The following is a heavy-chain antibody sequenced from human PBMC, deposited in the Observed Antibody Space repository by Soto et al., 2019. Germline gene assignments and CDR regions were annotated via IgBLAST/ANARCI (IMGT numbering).Heavy chain of an antibody. D-gene: IGHD1-26*01. J-gene: IGHJ4*02. CDR3: ARDRVGATGYFDY. CDR1: GGTFSSYT. V-gene: IGHV1-69*04. CDR2: IIPILGIA. Sequence: SVKVSCKASGGTFSSYTISWVRQAPGQGLEWMGRIIPILGIANYAQKFQGRVTITADKSTSTAYMELSSLRSEDTAVYYCARDRVGATGYFDYWGQGTLVTVSS.